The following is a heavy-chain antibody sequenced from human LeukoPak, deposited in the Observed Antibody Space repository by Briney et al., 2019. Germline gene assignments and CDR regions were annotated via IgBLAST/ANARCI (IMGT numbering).Heavy chain of an antibody. J-gene: IGHJ4*02. CDR3: ARDPGAAAVYFDY. Sequence: ASVKVSCKASGYTFTSYYMHWVRQAPGQGLEWMGMINPSGGSTTYAQKIQGRATMTRDTSTNTFYMELSGLRSEDTAFYYCARDPGAAAVYFDYWGQGTLVTVSP. D-gene: IGHD6-13*01. CDR1: GYTFTSYY. V-gene: IGHV1-46*01. CDR2: INPSGGST.